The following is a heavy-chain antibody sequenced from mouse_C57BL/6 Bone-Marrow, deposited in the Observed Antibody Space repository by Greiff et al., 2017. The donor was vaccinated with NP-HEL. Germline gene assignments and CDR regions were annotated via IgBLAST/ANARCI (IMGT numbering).Heavy chain of an antibody. CDR3: ASENYGSSYGFAY. J-gene: IGHJ3*01. V-gene: IGHV5-17*01. CDR1: GFTFSDYG. D-gene: IGHD1-1*01. CDR2: ISSGSSTI. Sequence: EVMLVESGGGLVKPGGSLKLSCAASGFTFSDYGMHWVRQAPEKGLEWVAYISSGSSTIYYADTVKGRFTISRDNAKNTLFLQMTSLRSEDTAMYYCASENYGSSYGFAYWGQGTLVTVSA.